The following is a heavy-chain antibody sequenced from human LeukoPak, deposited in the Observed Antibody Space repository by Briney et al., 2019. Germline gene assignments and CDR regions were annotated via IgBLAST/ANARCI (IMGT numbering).Heavy chain of an antibody. CDR3: ARGSSTAMEPGWFDP. J-gene: IGHJ5*02. Sequence: ASVTVSCKASGYTFTSYGVSWVRQAPGQGLEWMGLISAYNGNANYAQKLQGRVTMTTDTSTSTAYMELTSLRSDDTAVYCRARGSSTAMEPGWFDPWGQGTLVTVSS. CDR1: GYTFTSYG. V-gene: IGHV1-18*01. D-gene: IGHD5-18*01. CDR2: ISAYNGNA.